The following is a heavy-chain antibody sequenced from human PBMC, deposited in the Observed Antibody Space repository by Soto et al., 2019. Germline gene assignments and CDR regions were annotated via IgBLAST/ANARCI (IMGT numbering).Heavy chain of an antibody. CDR3: ARQLAYCGGDCYTEPVDY. J-gene: IGHJ4*02. V-gene: IGHV1-2*02. CDR2: INPKSGDT. D-gene: IGHD2-21*02. Sequence: GASVKVSCKASGYSFTGYYIHWVRQAPGQGLEWMGWINPKSGDTKYAQTFQGRVTMTRDTSITTAYMELTKLTSDDTALYYCARQLAYCGGDCYTEPVDYWGQGTLVTVSS. CDR1: GYSFTGYY.